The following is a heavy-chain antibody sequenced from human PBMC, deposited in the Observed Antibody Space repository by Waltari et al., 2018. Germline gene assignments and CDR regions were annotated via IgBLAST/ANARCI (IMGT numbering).Heavy chain of an antibody. Sequence: QVQLVQSGAEVKKPGSSVKVSCKASGGTFSSYAISWVRQAPGQGLEWMGGIIPIFGTANYAQKFQGRVTITADESTSTAYMELSSLRSEDTAVYYCARDLSYSPPAYCGGDCYAMGAFDIWGQGTMVTVSS. J-gene: IGHJ3*02. CDR3: ARDLSYSPPAYCGGDCYAMGAFDI. CDR1: GGTFSSYA. CDR2: IIPIFGTA. D-gene: IGHD2-21*01. V-gene: IGHV1-69*12.